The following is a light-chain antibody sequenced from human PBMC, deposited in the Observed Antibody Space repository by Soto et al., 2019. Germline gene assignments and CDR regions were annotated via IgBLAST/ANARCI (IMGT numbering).Light chain of an antibody. Sequence: SALTHPRSLSGSPGRSVTISCPGTSSDVGGYNYVSWYQQHPGKAPKLMIYDVSKRPSGVPDRFSGSKSGNTASLTISGLQAEDEDDYYCCSYAGSYTYVFGTGTKVTV. V-gene: IGLV2-11*01. CDR2: DVS. J-gene: IGLJ1*01. CDR3: CSYAGSYTYV. CDR1: SSDVGGYNY.